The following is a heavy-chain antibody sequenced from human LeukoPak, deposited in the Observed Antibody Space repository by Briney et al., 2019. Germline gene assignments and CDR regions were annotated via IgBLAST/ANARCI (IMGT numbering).Heavy chain of an antibody. J-gene: IGHJ4*02. CDR2: ISWNSGSI. D-gene: IGHD3-22*01. CDR1: GFTFDDYA. V-gene: IGHV3-9*01. CDR3: AKDKNYYDSSGYYSY. Sequence: GGSLRLSCAASGFTFDDYAMHWVRQAPGKGLEWVSGISWNSGSIGYADSVKGRFTISRDNAKNSLYLQMNSLRAEDTALYYCAKDKNYYDSSGYYSYWGQGTLVTVSS.